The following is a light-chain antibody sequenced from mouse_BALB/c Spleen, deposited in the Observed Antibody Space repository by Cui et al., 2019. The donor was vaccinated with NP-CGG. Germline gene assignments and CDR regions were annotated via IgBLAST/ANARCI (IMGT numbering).Light chain of an antibody. CDR3: VLWFSNHWV. V-gene: IGLV1*01. Sequence: HAVVTQESALTTSPGDTVTLTCRSSTGAVTTSNYANLVQEKPDHLFTGLIGGTNNRTPGVSARFSGSLIGDKAALTITGAQTEDEAIYFCVLWFSNHWVFGGGTKLTVL. J-gene: IGLJ1*01. CDR1: TGAVTTSNY. CDR2: GTN.